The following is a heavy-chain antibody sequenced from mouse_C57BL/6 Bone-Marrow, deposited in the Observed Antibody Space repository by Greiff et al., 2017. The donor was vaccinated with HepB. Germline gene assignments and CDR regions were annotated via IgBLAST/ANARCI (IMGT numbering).Heavy chain of an antibody. D-gene: IGHD1-1*01. J-gene: IGHJ3*01. V-gene: IGHV2-2*01. Sequence: VQLKQSGPGLVQPSQSLSITCTVSGFSFTSYGVHWVRQSPGKGLEWLGVIWSGGSTDYNAAFISRLSISKDNSKSQVFFKMNSLQADDTAIYYCASPYGSSGGFAYWGQGTLVTVSA. CDR3: ASPYGSSGGFAY. CDR1: GFSFTSYG. CDR2: IWSGGST.